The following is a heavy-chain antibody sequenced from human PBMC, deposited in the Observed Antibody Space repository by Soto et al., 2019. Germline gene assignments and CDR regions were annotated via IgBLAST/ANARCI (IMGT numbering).Heavy chain of an antibody. CDR1: GFTFSSYG. CDR3: AKDRGWLSERYYYGMDV. D-gene: IGHD1-1*01. Sequence: QVQLVECGGDVVQPGRSPRLSSAASGFTFSSYGMNWMHQDPGKGLEWVAVISYDGSNKYYADSVKGRFTISRDNSKNTLYLQMNSLRAEDTAVYYSAKDRGWLSERYYYGMDVWGQGTTVTVSS. CDR2: ISYDGSNK. V-gene: IGHV3-30*18. J-gene: IGHJ6*02.